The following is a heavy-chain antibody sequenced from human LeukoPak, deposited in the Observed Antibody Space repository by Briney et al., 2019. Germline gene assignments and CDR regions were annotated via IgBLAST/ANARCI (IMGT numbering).Heavy chain of an antibody. CDR1: GFTFSSYS. CDR2: ISSRSTYI. Sequence: PGGSLRLSCAASGFTFSSYSMNWVRQAPGKGLEWVSSISSRSTYINYADSVKGRFTISRDNARNSLILQMNSLTAEDTAVYYCARTTVSYFDYWGQGTLVTVSS. D-gene: IGHD4-17*01. J-gene: IGHJ4*02. V-gene: IGHV3-21*01. CDR3: ARTTVSYFDY.